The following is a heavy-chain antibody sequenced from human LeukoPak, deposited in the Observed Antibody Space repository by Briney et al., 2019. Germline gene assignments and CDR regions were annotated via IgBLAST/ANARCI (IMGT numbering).Heavy chain of an antibody. Sequence: GGSLRLSCAASAFTFSSYAMNWVRQAPGKGLEWVSTISGSGGGTYYADSVKGRFTISRDNPENTLYLQMNSLRAEDTAVYYCAKDSAVVPAAPYGMDVWGQGTTVTVSS. D-gene: IGHD2-2*01. CDR2: ISGSGGGT. CDR3: AKDSAVVPAAPYGMDV. V-gene: IGHV3-23*01. J-gene: IGHJ6*02. CDR1: AFTFSSYA.